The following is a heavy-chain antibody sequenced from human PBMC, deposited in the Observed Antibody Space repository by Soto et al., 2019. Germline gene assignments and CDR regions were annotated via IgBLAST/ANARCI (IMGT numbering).Heavy chain of an antibody. CDR1: GYTFTNNW. V-gene: IGHV1-46*01. D-gene: IGHD3-10*01. J-gene: IGHJ5*02. CDR2: HNPRGDRA. Sequence: QAQLVQSGAEVKNPGASVKISCKASGYTFTNNWMHWVRQAPEQGLGWLGVHNPRGDRASYAQRFQGRLRLTTDTDTSSVYMELSRLRPDDTSIYYCARDTSVFDLAWWFDPWGQGTLVNVSS. CDR3: ARDTSVFDLAWWFDP.